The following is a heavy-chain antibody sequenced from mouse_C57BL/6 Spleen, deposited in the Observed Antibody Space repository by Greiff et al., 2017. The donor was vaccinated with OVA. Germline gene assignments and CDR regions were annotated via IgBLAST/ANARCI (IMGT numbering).Heavy chain of an antibody. J-gene: IGHJ3*01. CDR1: GYTFTSYW. V-gene: IGHV1-50*01. CDR2: IDPSDSYT. CDR3: ARERLFAY. Sequence: QVQLQQPGAELVKPGASVKLSCKASGYTFTSYWMQWVKQRPGQGLEWIGEIDPSDSYTNYNQKFKGKATVTVDTSSSTAYMQLSSLTSEDSAVYYCARERLFAYWGQGTLVTVSA.